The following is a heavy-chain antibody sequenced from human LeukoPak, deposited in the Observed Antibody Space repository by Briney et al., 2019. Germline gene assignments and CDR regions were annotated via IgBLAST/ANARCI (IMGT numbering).Heavy chain of an antibody. J-gene: IGHJ3*02. D-gene: IGHD3-3*01. Sequence: SETLSLTCTVPGGSISSYYWSWIRQPAGKGLEWIGRIYTSGSTNYNPSLKSRVTMSVDTSKNQFSLKLSSVTAADTAVYYCARVVLRFLESDAFDIWGQGTMVTVSS. CDR2: IYTSGST. CDR3: ARVVLRFLESDAFDI. V-gene: IGHV4-4*07. CDR1: GGSISSYY.